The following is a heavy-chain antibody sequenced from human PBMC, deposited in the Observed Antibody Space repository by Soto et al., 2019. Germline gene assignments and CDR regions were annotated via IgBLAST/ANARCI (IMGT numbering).Heavy chain of an antibody. D-gene: IGHD3-10*01. V-gene: IGHV1-46*03. J-gene: IGHJ4*02. CDR3: SRVDPGETSPFDH. Sequence: ASVKVSCKASGYIFTSYYIHWVRQAPGQGLEWMGWINPFDGSRMFAQSFQGSVTMTRDTSTSTVYMEVSSLRSEDTAVYYCSRVDPGETSPFDHWGQGTLVTVSS. CDR2: INPFDGSR. CDR1: GYIFTSYY.